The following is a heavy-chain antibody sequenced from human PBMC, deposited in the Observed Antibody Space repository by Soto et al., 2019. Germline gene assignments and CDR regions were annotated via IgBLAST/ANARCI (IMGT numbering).Heavy chain of an antibody. Sequence: QVHLVQSGAEVKKPGSSVKVSCKASGGTFSSYAISWVRQAPGQGLEWMGGIIPIFGTANYAQKFQARVTLTADESTSTAYMELGSLRSEDTAVYYCARDVGYSRNWFDPWGQGTLVTVSS. CDR2: IIPIFGTA. D-gene: IGHD6-13*01. CDR1: GGTFSSYA. J-gene: IGHJ5*02. V-gene: IGHV1-69*01. CDR3: ARDVGYSRNWFDP.